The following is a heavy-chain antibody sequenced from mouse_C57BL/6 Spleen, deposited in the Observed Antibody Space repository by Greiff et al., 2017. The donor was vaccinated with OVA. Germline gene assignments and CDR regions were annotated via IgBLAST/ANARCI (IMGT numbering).Heavy chain of an antibody. CDR2: IWSGGST. J-gene: IGHJ3*01. D-gene: IGHD3-2*02. Sequence: VQLQQSGPGLVQPSQSLSITCTVSGFSLTSYGVHWVRQSPGQGLEWLGVIWSGGSTDYNAAFISRLSISKDNSKSQVFFKMNSLQADDTAIYYCARETAQATFWCAYWGQGTLVTVSA. CDR3: ARETAQATFWCAY. V-gene: IGHV2-2*01. CDR1: GFSLTSYG.